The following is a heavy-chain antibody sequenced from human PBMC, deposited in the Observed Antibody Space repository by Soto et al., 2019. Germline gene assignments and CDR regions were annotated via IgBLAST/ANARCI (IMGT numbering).Heavy chain of an antibody. V-gene: IGHV1-18*01. CDR3: AREPNYYGSGSYLLADAFDI. J-gene: IGHJ3*02. CDR2: ISAYNGNT. Sequence: ASVKVSCKASGYTFTSYGISWVRQAPGQGLEWMGWISAYNGNTNYAQKLQGRVTMTTDTSTSTAYMELRSLRSDDTAVYYCAREPNYYGSGSYLLADAFDIWGQGTMVTVSS. CDR1: GYTFTSYG. D-gene: IGHD3-10*01.